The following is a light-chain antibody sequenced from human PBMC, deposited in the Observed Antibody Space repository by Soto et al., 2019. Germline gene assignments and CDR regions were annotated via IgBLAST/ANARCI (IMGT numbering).Light chain of an antibody. CDR1: SSDVGGYNY. CDR2: EVS. CDR3: SSYTSSSTVV. J-gene: IGLJ2*01. Sequence: QSVLTQPASVSGSPGPSITLSCTGTSSDVGGYNYVSWYQQHPGKAPKLMIYEVSNRPSGVSNRFSGSKSGNTASLTISGLQAEDEADYYCSSYTSSSTVVFGGGTKLTVL. V-gene: IGLV2-14*01.